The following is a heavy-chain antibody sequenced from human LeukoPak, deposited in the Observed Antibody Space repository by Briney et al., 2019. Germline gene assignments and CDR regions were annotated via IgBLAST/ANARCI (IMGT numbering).Heavy chain of an antibody. V-gene: IGHV3-7*01. CDR1: GFTLSSYL. J-gene: IGHJ3*01. CDR2: TQKDGNEE. Sequence: GGSLRLSCAASGFTLSSYLMSWVRQAPGRGLEWVANTQKDGNEENYLDSVKGRFTVSRDNAENSMYLQMNSPRGEDTAVYFCARSNPNRNALDLWGQGTMVTISS. CDR3: ARSNPNRNALDL. D-gene: IGHD4-11*01.